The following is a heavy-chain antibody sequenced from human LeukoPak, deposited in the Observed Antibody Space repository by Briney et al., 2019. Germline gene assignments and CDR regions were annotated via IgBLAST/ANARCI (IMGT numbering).Heavy chain of an antibody. CDR2: INPSGGST. CDR1: GYIFTIYY. J-gene: IGHJ5*02. CDR3: ARDHCTNGVCYGGLGFDP. V-gene: IGHV1-2*04. Sequence: ASVKVSCKASGYIFTIYYMHWVRQAPGQGLEWMGIINPSGGSTSYAQKFQGWVTMTRDTSISTAYMELSRLRSDDTAVYYCARDHCTNGVCYGGLGFDPWGQGTLVTVSS. D-gene: IGHD2-8*01.